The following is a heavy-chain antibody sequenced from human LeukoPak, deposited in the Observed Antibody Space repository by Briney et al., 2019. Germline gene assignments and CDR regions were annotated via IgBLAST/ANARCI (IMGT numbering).Heavy chain of an antibody. J-gene: IGHJ4*02. CDR3: ARGRGGAYNSGY. V-gene: IGHV3-53*01. D-gene: IGHD5-24*01. Sequence: GGSLRLSCAASGFSVTSNYISWVRQAPGKGLEWVSVIYSGGSTHYADSVKGRFTISRDNSKNTLYLQMSSLRVEDTAIYYCARGRGGAYNSGYWGQGTLVAVSS. CDR2: IYSGGST. CDR1: GFSVTSNY.